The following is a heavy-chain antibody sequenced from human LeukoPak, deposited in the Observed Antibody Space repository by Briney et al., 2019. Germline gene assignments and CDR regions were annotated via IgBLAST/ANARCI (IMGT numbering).Heavy chain of an antibody. J-gene: IGHJ4*02. CDR2: IYNIGST. CDR1: GGSISSYY. D-gene: IGHD3-22*01. CDR3: ASLRSDDSNFYYPDC. Sequence: SETLSLTCTVSGGSISSYYWNWIRQPPGKGLEWIGFIYNIGSTNYKSSLKSRVTISVDTSKNHFSLRLSSVTAADTAMYYCASLRSDDSNFYYPDCWGQGTLVTVSS. V-gene: IGHV4-59*08.